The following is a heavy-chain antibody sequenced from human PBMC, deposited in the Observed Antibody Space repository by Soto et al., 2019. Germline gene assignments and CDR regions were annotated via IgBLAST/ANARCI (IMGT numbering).Heavy chain of an antibody. CDR2: ISGSGGST. J-gene: IGHJ2*01. D-gene: IGHD6-6*01. V-gene: IGHV3-23*01. Sequence: GGSLRLSCAASGFTFSSYAMSWVRQAPGQGLEWVSAISGSGGSTYYADSVKGRFTISRDNSKNTLYRQMNSLRSEDTAVYYCANVGKLVNRYYDLWGRCTLVTVSS. CDR1: GFTFSSYA. CDR3: ANVGKLVNRYYDL.